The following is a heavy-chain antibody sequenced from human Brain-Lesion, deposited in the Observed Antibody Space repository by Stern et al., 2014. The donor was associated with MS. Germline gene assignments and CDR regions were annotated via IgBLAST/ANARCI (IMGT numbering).Heavy chain of an antibody. CDR3: ARDVREVWGYHYVVDV. CDR1: GDSISRANYY. J-gene: IGHJ6*02. D-gene: IGHD3-16*01. V-gene: IGHV4-61*02. Sequence: VQLVESGPGLVKPSQTLSLTCTVFGDSISRANYYWNWIRQPAGKGLEWIGSISVSGIPHYTPSLKSRVTVSLDRSMNQFSLNLTSVTAADTAVYYCARDVREVWGYHYVVDVWGQGTTVTVSS. CDR2: ISVSGIP.